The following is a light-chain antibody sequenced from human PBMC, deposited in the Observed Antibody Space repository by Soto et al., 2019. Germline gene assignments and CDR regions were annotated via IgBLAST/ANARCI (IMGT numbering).Light chain of an antibody. J-gene: IGKJ4*01. V-gene: IGKV3D-15*01. CDR2: DIS. CDR3: QQYNDWPLT. Sequence: ELVLTQSPATLSLSPGERATLSCRASQFLSSYLAWYQQIPGQPPRLLIYDISARATGIPTRFSGSGSGTEFTLTISSLQSEDFAVYYCQQYNDWPLTFGGGTKVDIK. CDR1: QFLSSY.